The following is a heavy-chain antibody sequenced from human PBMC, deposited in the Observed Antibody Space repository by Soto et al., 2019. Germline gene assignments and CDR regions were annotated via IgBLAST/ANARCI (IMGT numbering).Heavy chain of an antibody. CDR3: AKGSTAMTYFDY. CDR2: ISYDGSNK. Sequence: QVQLVESGGGVVQPGRSLRLSCAASGFTFSSYGMHWVRQAPGKGLVWVAVISYDGSNKYYADSVKGRFTISRENSKNTLYLQMNSLRAEDTAVYYCAKGSTAMTYFDYWGQGTLVTVYS. D-gene: IGHD5-18*01. CDR1: GFTFSSYG. J-gene: IGHJ4*02. V-gene: IGHV3-30*18.